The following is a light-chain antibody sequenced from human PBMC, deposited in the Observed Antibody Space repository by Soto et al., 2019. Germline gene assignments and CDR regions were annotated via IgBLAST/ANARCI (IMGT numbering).Light chain of an antibody. CDR1: QGIGTY. CDR2: AAF. CDR3: QQVNSYPQT. J-gene: IGKJ5*01. Sequence: IRLTQSPSSLSASVGDRVTISCRASQGIGTYLAWYQQKPGKAPKLLIYAAFTLHSGVPARFSGSRSGTDFTLTISSLQPEDFATYYCQQVNSYPQTLGQGTRLEIK. V-gene: IGKV1-9*01.